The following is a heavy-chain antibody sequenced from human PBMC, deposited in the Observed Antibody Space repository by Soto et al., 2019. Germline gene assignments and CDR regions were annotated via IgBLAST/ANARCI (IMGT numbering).Heavy chain of an antibody. CDR1: GFVYNTYA. V-gene: IGHV3-33*01. CDR2: IWNDGSKK. J-gene: IGHJ2*01. Sequence: VQLVESGGGVVQPGMSLRLSCAASGFVYNTYAMHWVRLSPGKGLEWVALIWNDGSKKYYVDSVKGRFTISRDNSQNTLNLQMDSLRAEDTAVYFCVRGIPFQYSNNWLHWYFDLWGRGTHVTVSS. D-gene: IGHD1-1*01. CDR3: VRGIPFQYSNNWLHWYFDL.